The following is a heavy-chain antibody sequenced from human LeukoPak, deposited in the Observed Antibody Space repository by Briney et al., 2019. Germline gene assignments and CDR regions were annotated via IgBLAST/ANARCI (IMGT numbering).Heavy chain of an antibody. D-gene: IGHD6-13*01. J-gene: IGHJ4*02. CDR2: ISSSGSTI. CDR1: GFTFSSYA. CDR3: ARDSSSWYYYFDY. V-gene: IGHV3-48*04. Sequence: PGRSLRLSCAASGFTFSSYAMHWVRQAPGKGLEWVSYISSSGSTIYYADSVKGRFTISRDNAKNSLYLQMNSLRAEDTAVYYCARDSSSWYYYFDYWGQGTLVTVSS.